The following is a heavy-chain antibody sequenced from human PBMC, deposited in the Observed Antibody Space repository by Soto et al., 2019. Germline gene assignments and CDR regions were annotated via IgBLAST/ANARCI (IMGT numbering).Heavy chain of an antibody. J-gene: IGHJ6*02. CDR2: IYYSGST. CDR1: GGSVSSGIYY. CDR3: ARCEGTRYYYYGMDV. V-gene: IGHV4-61*01. Sequence: PSETLSLTCTVSGGSVSSGIYYWSWIRQPPGKGLEWIGYIYYSGSTNYNPSLKSRVTISVDTSKNQFSLKLSSVTAADTAVYYCARCEGTRYYYYGMDVWGQGTTVTVSS.